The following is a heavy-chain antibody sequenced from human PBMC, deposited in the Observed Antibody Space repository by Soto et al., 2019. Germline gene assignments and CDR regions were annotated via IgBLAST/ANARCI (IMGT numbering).Heavy chain of an antibody. V-gene: IGHV4-59*08. D-gene: IGHD6-13*01. CDR2: IYYSGST. CDR3: GRAKAPFYSSSWYWFAP. Sequence: SETLSLTCTVSGGSISSYYLSWIRQPPGKGLEWIGYIYYSGSTNYNPSLKSRVTISVDTSKNQFSLKLSSVTAADTAVYYCGRAKAPFYSSSWYWFAPGGQETLVPVSS. CDR1: GGSISSYY. J-gene: IGHJ5*02.